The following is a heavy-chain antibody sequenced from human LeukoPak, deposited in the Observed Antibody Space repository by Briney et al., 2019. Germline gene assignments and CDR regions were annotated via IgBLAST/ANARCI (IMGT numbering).Heavy chain of an antibody. V-gene: IGHV3-30-3*01. CDR1: GFTFSSYA. J-gene: IGHJ4*02. Sequence: PGRSLRLSCAASGFTFSSYAMHWVRQAPGKELEWVAVISYDGSNKYYADSVKGRFTISRDNSKNTLYLQMNSLRAEDTAVYYCASDRVLLWFGELNYWGQGTLVTVSS. D-gene: IGHD3-10*01. CDR3: ASDRVLLWFGELNY. CDR2: ISYDGSNK.